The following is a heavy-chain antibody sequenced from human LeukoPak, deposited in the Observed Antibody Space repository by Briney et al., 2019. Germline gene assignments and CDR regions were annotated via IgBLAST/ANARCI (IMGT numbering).Heavy chain of an antibody. CDR1: GGSISSGSYY. Sequence: PSETLSLTCTVSGGSISSGSYYWSWLRQPAGKALEWIERIYTSGSTNYNPSLKSRVTISVDTSKNQFSLKLRSVTAADTAVYYCARGGYYGSGNDFRFDPWGQGTLVTVSS. J-gene: IGHJ5*02. D-gene: IGHD3-10*01. CDR3: ARGGYYGSGNDFRFDP. V-gene: IGHV4-61*02. CDR2: IYTSGST.